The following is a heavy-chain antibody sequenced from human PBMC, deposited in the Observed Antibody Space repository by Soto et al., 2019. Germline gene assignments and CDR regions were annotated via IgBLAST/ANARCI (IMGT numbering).Heavy chain of an antibody. Sequence: GASVKVSCKASGYTFTSYDINWVRQATGQGLEWMGWMNPNSGNTGYAQKFQGRATMTRNTSISTAYMELSSLRSEDTAVYYCASPARNYDFWSGYSLDIWGQGTMVTVSS. CDR1: GYTFTSYD. CDR2: MNPNSGNT. D-gene: IGHD3-3*01. J-gene: IGHJ3*02. CDR3: ASPARNYDFWSGYSLDI. V-gene: IGHV1-8*01.